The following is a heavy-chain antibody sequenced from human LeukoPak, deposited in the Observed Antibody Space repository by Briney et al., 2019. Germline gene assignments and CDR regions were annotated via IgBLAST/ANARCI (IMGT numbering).Heavy chain of an antibody. CDR2: ISSSSSTI. CDR1: GFTFSSYS. D-gene: IGHD1-1*01. V-gene: IGHV3-48*01. J-gene: IGHJ4*02. CDR3: SKGGVRGTYYFDD. Sequence: PGGSLRLSCAASGFTFSSYSMNWVRQAPGKGLEWVSYISSSSSTIYYADSVKGRFTISRDNSKKTLSLQMNSLIAEDTAVYHCSKGGVRGTYYFDDWGQGTLVTVSS.